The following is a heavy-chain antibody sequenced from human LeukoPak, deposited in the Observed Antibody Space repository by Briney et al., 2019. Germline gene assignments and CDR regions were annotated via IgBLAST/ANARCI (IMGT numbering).Heavy chain of an antibody. J-gene: IGHJ6*02. CDR3: ASLPYDILTAGSMDV. Sequence: PGGSLRLSCAASGFTFSSYSMSWVRQAPGKGLEWVSYISSSSSTIYYADSVKGRFTISRDNAKNSLYLQMNSLRAEDTAVYYCASLPYDILTAGSMDVWGQGTTVTVSS. V-gene: IGHV3-48*01. CDR1: GFTFSSYS. D-gene: IGHD3-9*01. CDR2: ISSSSSTI.